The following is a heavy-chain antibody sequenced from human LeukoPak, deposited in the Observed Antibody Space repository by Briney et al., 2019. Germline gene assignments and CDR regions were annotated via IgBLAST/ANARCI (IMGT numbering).Heavy chain of an antibody. CDR2: IYYSGST. J-gene: IGHJ3*02. Sequence: SETLSLTCTVSGGSISSSSYYWGWIRQPPGKGLEWIGSIYYSGSTYYNPSLKSRVTISVDTSKNQFSLKLSSVTAADTAVYYCASLGGYCSSTSCYQDAFDIWGQGTMVTVSS. CDR3: ASLGGYCSSTSCYQDAFDI. D-gene: IGHD2-2*01. V-gene: IGHV4-39*07. CDR1: GGSISSSSYY.